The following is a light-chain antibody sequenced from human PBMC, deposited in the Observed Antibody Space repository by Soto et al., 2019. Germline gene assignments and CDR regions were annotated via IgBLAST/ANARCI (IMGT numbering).Light chain of an antibody. Sequence: EVVLTQSPDTLSLSPGETATLSCRASQSVDRYVAWYPQKVGQAPILLIYDAYTRATGVGARFTGSGSATDFSLTITSLELEDFAVYSCEQRGKWPSTFGPGTKVEMK. CDR2: DAY. V-gene: IGKV3-11*01. CDR3: EQRGKWPST. CDR1: QSVDRY. J-gene: IGKJ2*02.